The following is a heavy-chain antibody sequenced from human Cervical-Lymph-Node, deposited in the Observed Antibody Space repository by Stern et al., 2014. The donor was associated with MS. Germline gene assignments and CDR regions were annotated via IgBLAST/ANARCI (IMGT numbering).Heavy chain of an antibody. Sequence: QVQLQESGPGLVKPSETLSLTCTVSGGSISSYYWSWIRQPPGKGLEWIGYIYYSGSTNYNPSLKSRVTISVDTSKNQFSLKLSSVTAADTAVYYCARGGVVVIHYWGQGTLVTVSS. CDR1: GGSISSYY. J-gene: IGHJ4*02. V-gene: IGHV4-59*01. D-gene: IGHD3-22*01. CDR3: ARGGVVVIHY. CDR2: IYYSGST.